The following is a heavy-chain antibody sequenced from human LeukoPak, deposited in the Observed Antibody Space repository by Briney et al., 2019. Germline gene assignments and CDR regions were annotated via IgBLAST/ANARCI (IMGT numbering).Heavy chain of an antibody. Sequence: PGGSLRLSCAASGFTFSGSWMHWVRQTPGKGLVWVSRIIGDGSVTSYADSVKGRFTISRDNAKSTVYLQMNSLRAEDTAVYYCAKAGGGWYYYFDYWGQGTLVTVSS. D-gene: IGHD6-19*01. CDR2: IIGDGSVT. J-gene: IGHJ4*02. V-gene: IGHV3-74*01. CDR3: AKAGGGWYYYFDY. CDR1: GFTFSGSW.